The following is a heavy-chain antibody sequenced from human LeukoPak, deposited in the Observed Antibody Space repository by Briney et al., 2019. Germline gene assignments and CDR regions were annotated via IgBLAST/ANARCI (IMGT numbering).Heavy chain of an antibody. CDR2: ISNTGTAM. V-gene: IGHV3-48*01. CDR3: ARTYYDILTGYYSDFDY. Sequence: GGSLRLSCAASGFTFSTYSMNWVRQAPGKGLEWVSYISNTGTAMFYADSVKGRFTISRDNAKNSLYLQMNSLRVEDTAVYYCARTYYDILTGYYSDFDYWGQGTLVTVSS. D-gene: IGHD3-9*01. CDR1: GFTFSTYS. J-gene: IGHJ4*02.